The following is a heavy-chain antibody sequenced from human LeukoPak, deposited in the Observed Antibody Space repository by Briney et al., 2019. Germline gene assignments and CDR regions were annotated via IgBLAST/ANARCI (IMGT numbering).Heavy chain of an antibody. CDR1: GVSISSSSYY. Sequence: PSEALSLTCNVSGVSISSSSYYWGWIRQPPGKGLEWIGSIYSSGSTYYNSSLKSRVTISIDTSKNQVSLKMSSVTAADTAVYYCAKSGGYGLIDYWGQGTLVTVSS. CDR2: IYSSGST. CDR3: AKSGGYGLIDY. J-gene: IGHJ4*01. D-gene: IGHD6-25*01. V-gene: IGHV4-39*01.